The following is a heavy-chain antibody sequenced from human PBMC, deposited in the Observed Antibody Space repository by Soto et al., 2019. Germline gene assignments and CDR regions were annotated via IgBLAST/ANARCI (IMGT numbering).Heavy chain of an antibody. J-gene: IGHJ5*02. V-gene: IGHV4-4*02. CDR2: INQSGSP. Sequence: QVQLQESGPGLLKPSGTLSLTCAVSSGTISSSNWWTWVRQPPGKGLEWIGEINQSGSPNYNPSLRSRVTISGDKSKSQFFLKLSSVTAADTAIYYCAGLRMVAAHREFDPWGQGTLVTVSS. D-gene: IGHD2-15*01. CDR1: SGTISSSNW. CDR3: AGLRMVAAHREFDP.